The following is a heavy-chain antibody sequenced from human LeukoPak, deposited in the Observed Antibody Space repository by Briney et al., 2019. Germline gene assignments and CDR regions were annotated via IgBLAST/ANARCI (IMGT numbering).Heavy chain of an antibody. CDR1: GFPFSSYG. CDR2: IYSGGST. D-gene: IGHD6-13*01. V-gene: IGHV3-53*01. Sequence: GGSLRLSCEASGFPFSSYGMHWVRQVPGKGLEWVSVIYSGGSTYYADSVKGRFTISRDNSKNTLYLQMNSLRAEDTAVYYCATAPIAAADNYFDYWGQGTLVTVSS. CDR3: ATAPIAAADNYFDY. J-gene: IGHJ4*02.